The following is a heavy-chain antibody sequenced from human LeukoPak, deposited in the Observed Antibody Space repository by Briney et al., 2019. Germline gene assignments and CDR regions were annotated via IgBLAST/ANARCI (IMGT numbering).Heavy chain of an antibody. CDR1: GFAFTDHP. D-gene: IGHD3-16*01. CDR2: IGGDGIA. V-gene: IGHV3-69-1*01. J-gene: IGHJ4*02. Sequence: GGSLRLSCVASGFAFTDHPMNWVRQAPGKGLEWISYIGGDGIAFYADSVKGRFTASKDDARKSMYLQMNSLRVEDTAVYYCAKDRANWAIDDWGQGTQVTVSS. CDR3: AKDRANWAIDD.